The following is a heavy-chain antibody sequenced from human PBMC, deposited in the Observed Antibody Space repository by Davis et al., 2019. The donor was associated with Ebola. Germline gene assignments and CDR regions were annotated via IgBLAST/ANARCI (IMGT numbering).Heavy chain of an antibody. V-gene: IGHV1-69*04. CDR3: ARGKWFDP. CDR2: IIPVVDTK. CDR1: GCTFTNYA. Sequence: SVKVSCKTSGCTFTNYAVNWVRQAPGQGLEWMGRIIPVVDTKNYAQKFQGRVTLTADKATNTAYMELSGLRFDDTAVYSCARGKWFDPWGQGTLVSVTS. J-gene: IGHJ5*02.